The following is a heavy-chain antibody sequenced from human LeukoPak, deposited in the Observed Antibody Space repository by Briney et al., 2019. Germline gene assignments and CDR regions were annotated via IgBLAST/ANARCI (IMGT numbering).Heavy chain of an antibody. CDR3: ARDAGSRRYCSGGSCYSAYDY. CDR1: GFTFSSYA. J-gene: IGHJ4*02. Sequence: GGSLRLSCAASGFTFSSYAISWVRQAPGKGLEWVSAISGSGGGTYYADSVKGRFTISRDNSKNTLYLQMNSLRAEDTAVYYCARDAGSRRYCSGGSCYSAYDYWGQGTLVTVSS. D-gene: IGHD2-15*01. V-gene: IGHV3-23*01. CDR2: ISGSGGGT.